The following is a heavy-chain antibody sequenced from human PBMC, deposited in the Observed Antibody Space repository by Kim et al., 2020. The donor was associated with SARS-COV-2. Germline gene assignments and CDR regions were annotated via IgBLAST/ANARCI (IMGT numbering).Heavy chain of an antibody. Sequence: NGGSTYYADSVKGRFTISRDNSKNTLYLQMSSLRAEDTAVYYCVEWLSGYWGQGTLVTVSS. V-gene: IGHV3-64D*09. CDR3: VEWLSGY. CDR2: NGGST. D-gene: IGHD6-19*01. J-gene: IGHJ4*02.